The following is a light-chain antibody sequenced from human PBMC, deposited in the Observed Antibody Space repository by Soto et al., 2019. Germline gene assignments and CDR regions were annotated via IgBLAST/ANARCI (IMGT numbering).Light chain of an antibody. CDR2: EVS. Sequence: QSALTQPASVSGSPGQSITISCTGTSSDVGSYNLVSWYQQHPGKAPKLMIYEVSKRPSGVSNRFSGSKSGNTASLTISGLQAEDVADYYCCSYAGTSTWVFGGGTKVTVL. CDR3: CSYAGTSTWV. J-gene: IGLJ3*02. CDR1: SSDVGSYNL. V-gene: IGLV2-23*02.